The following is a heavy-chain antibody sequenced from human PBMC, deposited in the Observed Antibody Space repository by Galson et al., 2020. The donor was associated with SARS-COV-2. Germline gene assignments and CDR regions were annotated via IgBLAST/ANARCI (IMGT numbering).Heavy chain of an antibody. CDR1: GFTFSSYA. Sequence: GGSLRLSCAASGFTFSSYAMTWVRQAPGQGLEWVSSIVGSGNRAYYADSVRGRFTVSRDNSKNTLYLQMNSLRAEDTALYYCAKYMEDDVNWGQGTLVTVSS. CDR3: AKYMEDDVN. CDR2: IVGSGNRA. V-gene: IGHV3-23*01. J-gene: IGHJ4*02. D-gene: IGHD1-1*01.